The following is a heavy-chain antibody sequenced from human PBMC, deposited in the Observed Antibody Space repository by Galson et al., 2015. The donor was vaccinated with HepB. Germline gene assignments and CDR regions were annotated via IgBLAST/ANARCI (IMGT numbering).Heavy chain of an antibody. V-gene: IGHV3-23*01. J-gene: IGHJ4*02. CDR1: GFTFSRYA. CDR2: ISGSGDST. Sequence: SLRLSCAASGFTFSRYAMSWVRQAPGKGLEWVSAISGSGDSTYYADSVKGRFTISRDNSKNTLYLQMNSLRAEDTAVYYCAKESALGYSGFDYWGQGTLVTVSS. CDR3: AKESALGYSGFDY. D-gene: IGHD2-15*01.